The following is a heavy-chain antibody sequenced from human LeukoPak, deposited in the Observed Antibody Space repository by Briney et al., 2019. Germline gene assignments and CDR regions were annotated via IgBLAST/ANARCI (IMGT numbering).Heavy chain of an antibody. CDR1: GFTFNSYW. Sequence: GGSLRLSCAASGFTFNSYWMSWVRQAPGKGLEWVANIKQDGNEKYYADSVKGRFTISRDNGKNSLDLQMNSLRADDTAVYYCARDTLGEGEDANYAVYYFDYWGQGTVVTVSS. V-gene: IGHV3-7*01. CDR2: IKQDGNEK. D-gene: IGHD4/OR15-4a*01. J-gene: IGHJ4*02. CDR3: ARDTLGEGEDANYAVYYFDY.